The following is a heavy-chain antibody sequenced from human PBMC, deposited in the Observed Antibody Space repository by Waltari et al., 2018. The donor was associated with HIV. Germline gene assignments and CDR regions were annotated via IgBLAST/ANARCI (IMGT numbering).Heavy chain of an antibody. V-gene: IGHV4-38-2*01. J-gene: IGHJ4*02. CDR3: ARGPTGTTDY. CDR2: IYHSGST. CDR1: GYSISSGYY. D-gene: IGHD1-7*01. Sequence: QVQLQESGPGLVKPSETLSLTCAVSGYSISSGYYWGWIRQPPGKGLEWIGSIYHSGSTYYNPSLKSRVTISVDTSKNQFSLKLSSVTAADTAVYYCARGPTGTTDYWGQGTLVTVSS.